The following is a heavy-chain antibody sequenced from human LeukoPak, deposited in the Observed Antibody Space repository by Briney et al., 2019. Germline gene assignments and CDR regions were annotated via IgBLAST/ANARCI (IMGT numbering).Heavy chain of an antibody. V-gene: IGHV3-30*02. Sequence: PGGSLRLSCAASGFTFSSYGMHWVRQAPGKGLEWVAFIRYDGSNKYYADSVKGRFTISRDNSKNTLYLHMNSLRAEDTAVYYCAKSQIFGVVLVDYWGQGTLVTVSS. J-gene: IGHJ4*02. CDR3: AKSQIFGVVLVDY. CDR2: IRYDGSNK. D-gene: IGHD3-3*01. CDR1: GFTFSSYG.